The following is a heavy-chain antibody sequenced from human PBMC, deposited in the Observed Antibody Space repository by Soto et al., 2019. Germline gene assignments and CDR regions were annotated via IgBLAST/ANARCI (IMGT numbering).Heavy chain of an antibody. CDR1: GFTFSSYA. J-gene: IGHJ5*02. V-gene: IGHV3-23*01. CDR3: AKGHLCSGGSCAYNWFDP. D-gene: IGHD2-15*01. CDR2: ISGSGGST. Sequence: GGSLRLSCAASGFTFSSYAMSWVRQAPGKGLEWVSAISGSGGSTYYADSVKGRFTISRDNSKNTLYLQMNSLRAEDTAVYYCAKGHLCSGGSCAYNWFDPWGQGTLVTVSS.